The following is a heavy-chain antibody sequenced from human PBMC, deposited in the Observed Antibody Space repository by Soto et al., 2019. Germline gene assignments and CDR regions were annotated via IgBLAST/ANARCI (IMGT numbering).Heavy chain of an antibody. CDR3: ARRERAAGTDWWFDP. CDR2: IYYSGST. D-gene: IGHD6-13*01. V-gene: IGHV4-39*01. Sequence: SETLSLTCTVSGGSISSSSFHWGWIRQPPGKGLEWIGSIYYSGSTYYSPPLKSRVTISVDTSKNQFSLKLSSVTAADTAVYYCARRERAAGTDWWFDPWGQGTPVTVSS. J-gene: IGHJ5*02. CDR1: GGSISSSSFH.